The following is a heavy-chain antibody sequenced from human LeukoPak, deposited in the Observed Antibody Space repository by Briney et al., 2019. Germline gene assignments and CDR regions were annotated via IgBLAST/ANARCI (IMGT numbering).Heavy chain of an antibody. Sequence: ASVKVSCKASGGTFSSYAISWVRQAPGQGLEWMGRIIPILGIANYAQKFQGRVTITADKSTSTAYMELSSLRSDDTAVYYCASQNYYDSSGYSYWGQGTLVTVSS. CDR1: GGTFSSYA. CDR3: ASQNYYDSSGYSY. V-gene: IGHV1-69*04. CDR2: IIPILGIA. D-gene: IGHD3-22*01. J-gene: IGHJ4*02.